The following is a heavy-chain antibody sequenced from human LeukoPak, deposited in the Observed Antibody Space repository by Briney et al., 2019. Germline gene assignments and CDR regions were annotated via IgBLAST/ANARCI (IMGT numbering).Heavy chain of an antibody. D-gene: IGHD3-22*01. V-gene: IGHV4-39*01. J-gene: IGHJ4*02. CDR2: IYYSGST. CDR1: GGSISSSSYY. Sequence: SETLSLTCTVSGGSISSSSYYWGWIRQPPGKGLEWIGSIYYSGSTYYNPSLKSRVTISVDTSKNQFSLKLSSVTAADTAVYYCARLSSTIVVVLWGQGTLVTVSS. CDR3: ARLSSTIVVVL.